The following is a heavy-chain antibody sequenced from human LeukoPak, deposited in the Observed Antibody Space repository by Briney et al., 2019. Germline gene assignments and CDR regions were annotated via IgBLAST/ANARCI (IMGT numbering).Heavy chain of an antibody. V-gene: IGHV1-8*02. CDR2: MNPNSGNT. Sequence: ASVKVSCKASGGTFSSYAISWVRQAPGQGLEWMGWMNPNSGNTGYAQKFQGRVTMTRNTSISTAYMELSSLRSEDTAVYYCARAFLGMDVWGQGTTVTVSS. CDR1: GGTFSSYA. CDR3: ARAFLGMDV. J-gene: IGHJ6*02.